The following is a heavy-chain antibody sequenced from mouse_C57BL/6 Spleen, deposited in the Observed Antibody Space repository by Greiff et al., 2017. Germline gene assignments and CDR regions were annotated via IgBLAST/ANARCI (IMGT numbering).Heavy chain of an antibody. V-gene: IGHV1-82*01. CDR3: ARPRNYYGSSYPFAY. J-gene: IGHJ3*01. CDR2: IYPGDGDT. D-gene: IGHD1-1*01. CDR1: GYAFSSSW. Sequence: VMLVESGPELVKPGASVKISCKASGYAFSSSWMNWVKQRPGKGLEWIGRIYPGDGDTNYNGKFKGKATLTADKSSSTAYMQLSSLTSEDSAVYFCARPRNYYGSSYPFAYWGQGTLVTVSA.